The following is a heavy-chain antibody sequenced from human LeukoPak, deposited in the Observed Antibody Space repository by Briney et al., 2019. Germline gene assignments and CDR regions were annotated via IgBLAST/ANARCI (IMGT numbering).Heavy chain of an antibody. J-gene: IGHJ4*02. V-gene: IGHV3-9*01. Sequence: GGSLRLSCAASGFTFDDYAMHWVRQAPGKGLEWVSGISWNSGSIGYADSVKGRFTISRDNAKNSLYLQMNSLRAEDTALYYCAKDTRTGYFDYWGQGTLVTVSS. CDR1: GFTFDDYA. CDR3: AKDTRTGYFDY. CDR2: ISWNSGSI. D-gene: IGHD7-27*01.